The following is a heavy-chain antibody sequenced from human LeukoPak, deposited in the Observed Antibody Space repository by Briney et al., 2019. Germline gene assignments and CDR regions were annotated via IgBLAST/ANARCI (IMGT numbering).Heavy chain of an antibody. CDR1: GGSISSYY. V-gene: IGHV4-59*01. Sequence: PSETLSLTCTVSGGSISSYYWSWIRQPPGKGLEWIGYIYYSGSTNYNPSLKSRVTISVDTSKNQFSLKLSSATAADTAVYYCARDQRYCSSTSCYRAGWFDPWGQGTLVTVSS. D-gene: IGHD2-2*02. CDR3: ARDQRYCSSTSCYRAGWFDP. J-gene: IGHJ5*02. CDR2: IYYSGST.